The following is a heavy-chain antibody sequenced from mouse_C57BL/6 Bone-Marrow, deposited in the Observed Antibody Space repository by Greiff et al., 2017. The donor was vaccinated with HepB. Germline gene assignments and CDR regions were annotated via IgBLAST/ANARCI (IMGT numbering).Heavy chain of an antibody. Sequence: EVQLQQSGPGLVKPSQTVFLTCTVTGISITTGNYRWSWIRQFPGNKLEWIGYIYYSGTITYNPSLTSRTTITRDTPKNQFFLEMNSLTAEDTATYYCARDRNYGSDWYFDVWGTGTTVTVSS. CDR1: GISITTGNYR. J-gene: IGHJ1*03. CDR3: ARDRNYGSDWYFDV. CDR2: IYYSGTI. D-gene: IGHD1-1*01. V-gene: IGHV3-5*01.